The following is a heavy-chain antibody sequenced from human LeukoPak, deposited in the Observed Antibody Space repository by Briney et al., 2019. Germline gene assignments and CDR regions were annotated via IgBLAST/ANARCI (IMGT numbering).Heavy chain of an antibody. CDR3: ARHHRGYSGSVYSH. J-gene: IGHJ4*02. V-gene: IGHV4-39*01. D-gene: IGHD5-12*01. CDR1: GGSISSSSYY. CDR2: IYYSGST. Sequence: SETLSLTCTVSGGSISSSSYYWGWIRQPPGKGLEWIGSIYYSGSTYYNPSLKGRVTISVDTSKNQFSLKLRSVTAADTAVYYCARHHRGYSGSVYSHWGQGTLVTVSS.